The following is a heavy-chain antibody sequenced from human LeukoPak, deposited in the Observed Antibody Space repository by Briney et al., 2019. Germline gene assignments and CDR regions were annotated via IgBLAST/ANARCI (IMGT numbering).Heavy chain of an antibody. V-gene: IGHV1-69*01. CDR2: IIPMFGSA. CDR1: GGTFSRYA. D-gene: IGHD1-1*01. Sequence: SVKVSCKASGGTFSRYAISWVRQAPGQGLEWMGGIIPMFGSANSAQRFQGRVTITADESTSTAYMELRSLRSEDTAVYYCARGWNDVRAFDIWGQGTMVTVSS. CDR3: ARGWNDVRAFDI. J-gene: IGHJ3*02.